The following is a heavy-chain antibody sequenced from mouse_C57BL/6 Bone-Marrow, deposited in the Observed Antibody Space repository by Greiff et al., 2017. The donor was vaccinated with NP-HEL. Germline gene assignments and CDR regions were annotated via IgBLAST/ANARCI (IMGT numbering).Heavy chain of an antibody. CDR2: INPNNGGT. Sequence: VQLKQSGPELVKPGASVKMSCKASGYTFTDYNMHWVKQSHGKSLEWIGYINPNNGGTSYNQKFKGKATLTVNKSSSTAYMELRSLTSEDSAVYYCARASGDYYGSSNRYAMDYWGQGTSVTVSS. CDR1: GYTFTDYN. J-gene: IGHJ4*01. V-gene: IGHV1-22*01. CDR3: ARASGDYYGSSNRYAMDY. D-gene: IGHD1-1*01.